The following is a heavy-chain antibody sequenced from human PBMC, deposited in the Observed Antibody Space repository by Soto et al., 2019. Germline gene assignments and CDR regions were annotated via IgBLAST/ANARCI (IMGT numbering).Heavy chain of an antibody. CDR2: IYYSGST. CDR1: GGSISSYY. D-gene: IGHD3-9*01. J-gene: IGHJ6*03. Sequence: SETLSLPCTVSGGSISSYYWSWIRQPPGKGLGGIGYIYYSGSTNYNPSLKSRVTISVDTSKNQFSLKLSSVTAADTAVYYCARHIPYYDILTGYSDDYYYYMDVWGKGTTVTVSS. V-gene: IGHV4-59*08. CDR3: ARHIPYYDILTGYSDDYYYYMDV.